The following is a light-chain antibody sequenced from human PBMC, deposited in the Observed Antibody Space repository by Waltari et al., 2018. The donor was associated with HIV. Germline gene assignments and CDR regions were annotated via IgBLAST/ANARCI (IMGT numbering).Light chain of an antibody. CDR1: SSNIGTNI. CDR2: NNH. V-gene: IGLV1-44*01. CDR3: ATWDVSLNGYVL. Sequence: QSVLTQPPSASGTPGQRVTISCSGSSSNIGTNIVSWYQLLPPTAPKLLIYNNHRRPSGFPDRFSGSKSGTSASLAISGLQSEDEADYYCATWDVSLNGYVLFGGGTKVTVL. J-gene: IGLJ2*01.